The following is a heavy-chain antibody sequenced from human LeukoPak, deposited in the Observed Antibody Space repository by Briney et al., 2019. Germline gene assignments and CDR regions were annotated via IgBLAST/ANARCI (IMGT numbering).Heavy chain of an antibody. CDR1: GFTLDDYG. V-gene: IGHV3-20*04. CDR2: INWNGGSS. D-gene: IGHD3-22*01. J-gene: IGHJ4*02. CDR3: ARGFSSGYYYY. Sequence: GGSLRLSCAAPGFTLDDYGMSGLRHAPGKGLEWVAGINWNGGSSDYADSVKGRFTISRDNATNSLYLQMNSLRAEDTAFSFCARGFSSGYYYYWGQGTLVTVSS.